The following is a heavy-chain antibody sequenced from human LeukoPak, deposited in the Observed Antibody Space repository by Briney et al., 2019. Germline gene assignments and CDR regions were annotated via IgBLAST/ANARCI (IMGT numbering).Heavy chain of an antibody. J-gene: IGHJ4*02. CDR1: GYTFTSYY. Sequence: ASVKVSCKASGYTFTSYYMHWVRQAPGQGLEWMGIINPSGGSTSYAQKFQRRVTMTRDTSTSTVYMELSSLRSEDTAVYYCARVGRTSGYGDYLAYWGQGTLVTVSS. CDR3: ARVGRTSGYGDYLAY. D-gene: IGHD6-25*01. CDR2: INPSGGST. V-gene: IGHV1-46*01.